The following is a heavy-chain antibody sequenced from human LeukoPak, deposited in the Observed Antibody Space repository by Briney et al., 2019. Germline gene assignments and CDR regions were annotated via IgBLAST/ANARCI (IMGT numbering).Heavy chain of an antibody. CDR1: GGSISSSNYY. D-gene: IGHD3-10*01. Sequence: PSETLSLTCTVSGGSISSSNYYWGWIRQPPGKGLEWIGNIYYSGSTYYNPSFKSRLTISVDTSKNQFSLKLSSVTAADTAVYYCASLRTGDFDYWGQGTLVTVSS. V-gene: IGHV4-39*01. CDR3: ASLRTGDFDY. CDR2: IYYSGST. J-gene: IGHJ4*02.